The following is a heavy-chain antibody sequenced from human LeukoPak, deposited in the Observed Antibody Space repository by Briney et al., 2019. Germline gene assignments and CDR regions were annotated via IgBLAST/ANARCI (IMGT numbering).Heavy chain of an antibody. Sequence: GGSLRLSCAASGFTFDDYGMSWVRQAPGKGLEWVSGINWNGGSTGYADSVKGRFIISRDNAKNSLYLQMSSLRAEDTALYYCARENGYSYGYRYYYMDVWGKGTTVTVSS. CDR2: INWNGGST. CDR1: GFTFDDYG. D-gene: IGHD5-18*01. V-gene: IGHV3-20*04. J-gene: IGHJ6*03. CDR3: ARENGYSYGYRYYYMDV.